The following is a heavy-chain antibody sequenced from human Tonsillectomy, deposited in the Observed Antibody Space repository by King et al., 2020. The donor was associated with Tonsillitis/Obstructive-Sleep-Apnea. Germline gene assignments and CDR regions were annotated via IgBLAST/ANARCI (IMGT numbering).Heavy chain of an antibody. V-gene: IGHV1-18*01. CDR3: ARDSMSHYFDSSTYYTFHY. D-gene: IGHD3-22*01. J-gene: IGHJ4*02. Sequence: VQLVESGAEVKKPGASVKVSCKASGYTFTSYGISWVRQAPGQGLEWMGWISAYNGDTNYAQKLQGRLTMTTVTSTSTAYMELRSLRSDDTAVYYCARDSMSHYFDSSTYYTFHYWGQGTLVTVSS. CDR1: GYTFTSYG. CDR2: ISAYNGDT.